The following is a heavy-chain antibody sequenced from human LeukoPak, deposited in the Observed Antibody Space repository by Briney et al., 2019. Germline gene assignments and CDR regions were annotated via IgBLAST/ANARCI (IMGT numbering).Heavy chain of an antibody. V-gene: IGHV1-46*01. CDR2: INPSGGST. CDR3: ARDRKLSSGWSESDY. D-gene: IGHD6-19*01. CDR1: GYTFTSYY. J-gene: IGHJ4*02. Sequence: ASVKVSCKASGYTFTSYYMHWVRQAPGLGLEWMGIINPSGGSTTYAQKFQGRVTMTRDTSTSTVYMELSSLRSEDTAVYYCARDRKLSSGWSESDYWGQGTLVTVSS.